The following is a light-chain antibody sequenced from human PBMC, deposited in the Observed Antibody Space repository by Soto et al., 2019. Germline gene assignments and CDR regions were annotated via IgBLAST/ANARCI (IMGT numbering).Light chain of an antibody. CDR3: QQGYSMPLT. Sequence: DIQMTQSPSSLSASVGDSVTISCRPSQSITNYLNWYQLKPGRAPKLLIYATSILQSGDPPRFSGSGSGTDFTLTINRLQTEDFATYFCQQGYSMPLTFGQGTKIEI. CDR1: QSITNY. J-gene: IGKJ1*01. CDR2: ATS. V-gene: IGKV1-39*01.